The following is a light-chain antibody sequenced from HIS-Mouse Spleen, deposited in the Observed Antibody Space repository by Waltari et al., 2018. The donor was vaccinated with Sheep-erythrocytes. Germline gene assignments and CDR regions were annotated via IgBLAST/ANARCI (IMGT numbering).Light chain of an antibody. V-gene: IGKV1-12*01. CDR3: QQANSFPLS. CDR2: AAS. CDR1: QGISRW. J-gene: IGKJ4*01. Sequence: DLQMTQSPSSVSASVGDSVTTTCRASQGISRWLAWYQQKPGKAPKLLIDAASSLQSGVPSRFSGSGSGTDFTLTISSLQPEDFATYYCQQANSFPLSFGGGTKVEIK.